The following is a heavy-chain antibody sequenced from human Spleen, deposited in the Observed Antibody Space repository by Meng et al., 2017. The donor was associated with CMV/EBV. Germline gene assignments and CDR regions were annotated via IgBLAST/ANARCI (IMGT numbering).Heavy chain of an antibody. V-gene: IGHV4-61*08. CDR1: GDSIGSGDY. J-gene: IGHJ6*02. Sequence: GSLRLSCTVSGDSIGSGDYWSWIRQPPGKGLEWIGYIFYTGSANYNPSLKSRVTISVDTSKNQFSLNLTSVTAADTAVYYCAKSIYRNDDYQFYGMDVWGQGTKVTVSS. CDR2: IFYTGSA. D-gene: IGHD2-21*01. CDR3: AKSIYRNDDYQFYGMDV.